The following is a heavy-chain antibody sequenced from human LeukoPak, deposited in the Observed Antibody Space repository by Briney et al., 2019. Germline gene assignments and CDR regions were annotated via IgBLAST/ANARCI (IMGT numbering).Heavy chain of an antibody. CDR2: ISSSSSYI. Sequence: GGSLRLSCAASGFTFSSYSMNWVRQAPGKGLELVPSISSSSSYIYYADSLKGRFTISRDNARKSLYLQMNSLRVDDMAVYYCARDSGGHNWNFAFDIWGQGTMVTVSS. CDR3: ARDSGGHNWNFAFDI. D-gene: IGHD1-20*01. CDR1: GFTFSSYS. J-gene: IGHJ3*02. V-gene: IGHV3-21*01.